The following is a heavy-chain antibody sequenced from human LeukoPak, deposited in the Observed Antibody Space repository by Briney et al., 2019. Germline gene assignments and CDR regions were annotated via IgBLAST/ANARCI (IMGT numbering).Heavy chain of an antibody. V-gene: IGHV4-59*01. Sequence: SQTLSLTCTVSGDSIINYYCSWIRQTPGNGLEWIGFIYYTGSTSYNPSLKSRVTMSVDRSKNLFSLNLSSVTAADTAVYYCARRASSYYFDNWSQGTLVTVSS. CDR1: GDSIINYY. J-gene: IGHJ4*02. CDR3: ARRASSYYFDN. D-gene: IGHD3-16*02. CDR2: IYYTGST.